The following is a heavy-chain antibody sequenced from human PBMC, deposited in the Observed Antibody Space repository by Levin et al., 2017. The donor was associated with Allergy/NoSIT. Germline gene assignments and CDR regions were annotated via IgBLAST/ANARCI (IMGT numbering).Heavy chain of an antibody. CDR3: ARVDSDSNGWYHFDC. D-gene: IGHD6-19*01. V-gene: IGHV3-66*02. CDR1: GFTVSSNY. J-gene: IGHJ4*02. CDR2: IYGGGST. Sequence: GESLKISCAASGFTVSSNYMSWVRQAPGKGLEWVSVIYGGGSTNYADSVKGRFTISRDNSKNTVYLQMNSLRADDTAVYYCARVDSDSNGWYHFDCWGQGTLVTVSS.